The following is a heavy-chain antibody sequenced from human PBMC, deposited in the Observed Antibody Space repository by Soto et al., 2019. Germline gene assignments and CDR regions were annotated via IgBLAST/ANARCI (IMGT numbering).Heavy chain of an antibody. D-gene: IGHD3-10*01. Sequence: QVQLQESGPGLVKPSQTLSLTCTISGGSISSGGYYWSWIRQHPGKGLEWIGYIHNNGATYYNPSLKSRVTISAATSKTQYSLTVYSVTAADTGVYYCAREGAGSYWFDPWGQGIQVSVSS. V-gene: IGHV4-31*03. CDR1: GGSISSGGYY. J-gene: IGHJ5*02. CDR2: IHNNGAT. CDR3: AREGAGSYWFDP.